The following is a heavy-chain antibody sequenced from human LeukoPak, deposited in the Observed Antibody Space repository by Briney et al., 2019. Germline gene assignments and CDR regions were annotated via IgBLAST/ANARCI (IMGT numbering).Heavy chain of an antibody. CDR2: ISPYDGDT. D-gene: IGHD2-21*02. Sequence: GSVKVSCKASGYTFGIYGISWVRQAPGQGLEWMAWISPYDGDTNYAQKFEGRVTMTTETSTNTAYMELRSVRSDDTAIYYCARDYCTRGGDCYKEDLFDPWGQGTLVTVSA. V-gene: IGHV1-18*01. CDR1: GYTFGIYG. J-gene: IGHJ5*02. CDR3: ARDYCTRGGDCYKEDLFDP.